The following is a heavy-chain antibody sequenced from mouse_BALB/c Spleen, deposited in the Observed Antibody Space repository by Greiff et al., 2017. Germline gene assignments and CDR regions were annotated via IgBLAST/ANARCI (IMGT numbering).Heavy chain of an antibody. D-gene: IGHD2-1*01. J-gene: IGHJ3*01. CDR1: GFTFSNYW. CDR3: TRPYGNYLAWFAY. CDR2: IRLKSNNYAT. V-gene: IGHV6-6*02. Sequence: DVHLVESGGGLVQPGGSMKLSCVASGFTFSNYWMNWVRQSPEKGLEWVAEIRLKSNNYATHYAESVKGRFTISRDDSKSSVYLQMNNLRAEDTGIYYCTRPYGNYLAWFAYWGQGTLVTVSA.